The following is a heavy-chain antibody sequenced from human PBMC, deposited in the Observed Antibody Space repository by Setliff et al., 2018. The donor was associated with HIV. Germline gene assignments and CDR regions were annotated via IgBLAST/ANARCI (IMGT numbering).Heavy chain of an antibody. CDR3: ARWGDTPTFYDFWSGSLVYFDY. Sequence: GGSLRLSCTASGFTFSNYWMSWVRQAPGKGLEWVANINQDGSEKYYLVSVKGRFTISRDNAKTSLYLQMNSLRAEDTAVYFCARWGDTPTFYDFWSGSLVYFDYWGQGTLVTVSS. V-gene: IGHV3-7*01. D-gene: IGHD3-3*01. CDR2: INQDGSEK. J-gene: IGHJ4*02. CDR1: GFTFSNYW.